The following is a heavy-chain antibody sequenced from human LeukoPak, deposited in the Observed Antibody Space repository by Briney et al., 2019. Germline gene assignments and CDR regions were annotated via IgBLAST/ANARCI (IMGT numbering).Heavy chain of an antibody. Sequence: PGGSLRLSCVASAFTFKTYTLNWVRQTPGKGLGWVSYINTAGNLINYADSVRGRFTISRDNAKTSLFLYMNSLTPEDAAVYYCARTVEGHFDFRGQGTLVTVSS. D-gene: IGHD5-24*01. CDR3: ARTVEGHFDF. CDR1: AFTFKTYT. J-gene: IGHJ4*02. V-gene: IGHV3-21*06. CDR2: INTAGNLI.